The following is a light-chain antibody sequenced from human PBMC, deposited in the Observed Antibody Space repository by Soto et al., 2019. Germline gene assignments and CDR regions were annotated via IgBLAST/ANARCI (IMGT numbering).Light chain of an antibody. CDR1: QDISND. J-gene: IGKJ4*01. CDR2: AAS. CDR3: QQLNSYPLT. V-gene: IGKV1-17*01. Sequence: IQLTQSPSSLSASVGDRVTITCRTSQDISNDLDWYQQKPGKAPKLLIYAASTLQSGVPSRFSGSGSGTEFTLTISSLQPEDFATYSCQQLNSYPLTFGGGTKVDNK.